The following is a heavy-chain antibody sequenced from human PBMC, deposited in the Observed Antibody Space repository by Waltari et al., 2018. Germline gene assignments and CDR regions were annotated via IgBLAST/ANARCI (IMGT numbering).Heavy chain of an antibody. J-gene: IGHJ4*02. CDR2: VSGSGDTT. CDR1: GFTFSSYG. V-gene: IGHV3-23*01. Sequence: EVQLLESGGGLVQPGGSLRLSCVASGFTFSSYGMSWVRQGAGKGLEWVSSVSGSGDTTDYADSVKGRFTISRDNSKNTFYLQMNSLRVDDTAVYYCASSVDIVATNYWGQGTLVTVSS. D-gene: IGHD5-12*01. CDR3: ASSVDIVATNY.